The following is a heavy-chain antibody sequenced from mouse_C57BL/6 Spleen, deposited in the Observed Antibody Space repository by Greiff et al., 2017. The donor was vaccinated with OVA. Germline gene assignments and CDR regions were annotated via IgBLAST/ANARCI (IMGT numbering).Heavy chain of an antibody. V-gene: IGHV1-76*01. CDR3: ARGTTVPGYFDY. Sequence: VPLQPSGAELVRPGASVKLSCKASGYTFTDYYINWVKQRPGQGLEWIARIYPGSGNTYYNEKFKGKATLTAEKSSSTAYMQLSSLTSEDSAVYFCARGTTVPGYFDYWGQGTTLTVSS. CDR1: GYTFTDYY. D-gene: IGHD1-1*01. J-gene: IGHJ2*01. CDR2: IYPGSGNT.